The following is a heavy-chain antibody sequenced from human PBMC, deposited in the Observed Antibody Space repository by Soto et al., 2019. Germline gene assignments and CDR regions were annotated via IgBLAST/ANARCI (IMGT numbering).Heavy chain of an antibody. CDR1: DLTFRGKP. Sequence: EVQLLESGGGLVQPGGPLGFSCAPPDLTFRGKPMAWVRRPPGRGREWVPAISGSGVNTYYADSVKGRFTISRDSSKNTLYLQMNSLRAEDTAVYYCAKDHRSSGSGSYSEFDYWGQGTLVTVSS. D-gene: IGHD3-10*01. CDR2: ISGSGVNT. J-gene: IGHJ4*02. CDR3: AKDHRSSGSGSYSEFDY. V-gene: IGHV3-23*01.